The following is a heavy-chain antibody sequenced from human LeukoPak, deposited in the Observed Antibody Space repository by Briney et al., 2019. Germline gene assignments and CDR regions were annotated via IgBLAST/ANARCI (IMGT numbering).Heavy chain of an antibody. CDR1: GFTFDDYG. D-gene: IGHD1/OR15-1a*01. V-gene: IGHV3-20*04. J-gene: IGHJ4*02. Sequence: GGSLRLSCAASGFTFDDYGMSWVRQAPGKGLEWVSGIIWSGGRTGYADSLKGRFTISGDNAKNTLYLQMNSLRDEDTALYYCARDLTTSDNWGQGTLVTVSS. CDR2: IIWSGGRT. CDR3: ARDLTTSDN.